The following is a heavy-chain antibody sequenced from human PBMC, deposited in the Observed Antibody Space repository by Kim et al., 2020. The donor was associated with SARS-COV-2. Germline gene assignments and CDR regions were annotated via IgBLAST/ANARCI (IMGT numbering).Heavy chain of an antibody. CDR2: IYYSGST. J-gene: IGHJ3*02. CDR3: ARDNPSIKYYYDSSGYYYGAFDI. CDR1: GGSISSYY. Sequence: SETLSLTCTVSGGSISSYYWSWIRQPPGKGLEWIGYIYYSGSTNYNPSLKSRVTISVDTSKNQFSLKLSSVTAADTAVYYCARDNPSIKYYYDSSGYYYGAFDIWGQGTMVTVSS. V-gene: IGHV4-59*01. D-gene: IGHD3-22*01.